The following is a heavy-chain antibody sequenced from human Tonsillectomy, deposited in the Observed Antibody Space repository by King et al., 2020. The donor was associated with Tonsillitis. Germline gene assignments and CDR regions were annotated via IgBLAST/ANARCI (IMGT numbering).Heavy chain of an antibody. J-gene: IGHJ4*02. Sequence: QLVQSGAEVKKSGASVKVSCKASGYTFTSYGISWVRQAPGQGLEWMGWISAYSGNTNYAQKLQGRVTMTTDTSTSTAYMELRSLTSDDTAVYYCARDSIVAGGPRCFDYWGQGTLVTVSS. V-gene: IGHV1-18*04. CDR2: ISAYSGNT. CDR1: GYTFTSYG. CDR3: ARDSIVAGGPRCFDY. D-gene: IGHD6-13*01.